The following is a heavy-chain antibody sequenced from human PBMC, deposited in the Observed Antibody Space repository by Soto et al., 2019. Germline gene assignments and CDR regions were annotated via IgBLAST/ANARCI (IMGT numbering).Heavy chain of an antibody. D-gene: IGHD2-15*01. CDR3: ARIVNCSGGSCYNHYYYYYGMDV. V-gene: IGHV1-69*01. J-gene: IGHJ6*02. Sequence: QVQLVQSGAEVKKPGSSVKVPCKASGGTFSSYAISWVRQAPGQGLEWMGGIIPIFGTANYAQKFQGRVTITADESTSTVYMELSSLRSEDTAVYYCARIVNCSGGSCYNHYYYYYGMDVWGHGTTFTVA. CDR2: IIPIFGTA. CDR1: GGTFSSYA.